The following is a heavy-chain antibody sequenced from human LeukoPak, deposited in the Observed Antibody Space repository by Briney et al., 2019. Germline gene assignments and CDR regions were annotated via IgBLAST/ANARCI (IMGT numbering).Heavy chain of an antibody. CDR1: GFSLSPSGMC. CDR2: IDWDDDK. D-gene: IGHD2-2*01. V-gene: IGHV2-70*11. J-gene: IGHJ3*02. Sequence: RESGPALVKPTQTLTLTCTFSGFSLSPSGMCVSWIRQPRGEALEWPARIDWDDDKYYSTSLKTRLTISEDTSKNQVVLTMTNMDPVDTATYYCARSKDIVVAPDAFDIWGQGTMVTVSS. CDR3: ARSKDIVVAPDAFDI.